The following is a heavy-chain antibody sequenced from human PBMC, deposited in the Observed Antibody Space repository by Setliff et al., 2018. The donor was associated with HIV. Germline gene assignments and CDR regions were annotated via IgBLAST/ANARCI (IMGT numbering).Heavy chain of an antibody. J-gene: IGHJ4*02. Sequence: PSETLSLTCAVSVGSISSTNWWTWVRQPPGKGLEWIGEIYASGSTNYNPSLKSRVTMSVDTSKNQFSLKLNSLIAADTAVYFCARGGPDYYDYPYFDSWGQGTLVTVSS. CDR3: ARGGPDYYDYPYFDS. CDR2: IYASGST. CDR1: VGSISSTNW. D-gene: IGHD3-22*01. V-gene: IGHV4-4*02.